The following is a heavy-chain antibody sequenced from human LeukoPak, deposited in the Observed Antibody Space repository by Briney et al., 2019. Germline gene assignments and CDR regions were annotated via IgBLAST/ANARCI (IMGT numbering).Heavy chain of an antibody. CDR2: INWNGGST. J-gene: IGHJ4*02. Sequence: GGSLRLSCAASGFTFDEYGMSWVRQAPGKGLEWVSGINWNGGSTGYADSVKGRFTISRDNAKNSLYLQMNSLRAEDTAVYYCAKVSESNYDFLTGYYTPYYFDYWGQGTLVTVSS. V-gene: IGHV3-20*04. D-gene: IGHD3-9*01. CDR3: AKVSESNYDFLTGYYTPYYFDY. CDR1: GFTFDEYG.